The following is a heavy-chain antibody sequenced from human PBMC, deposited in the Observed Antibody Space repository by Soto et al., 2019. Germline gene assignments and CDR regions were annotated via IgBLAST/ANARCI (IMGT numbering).Heavy chain of an antibody. V-gene: IGHV5-51*01. D-gene: IGHD6-13*01. J-gene: IGHJ4*02. CDR3: ARQSAYSSSWYRSDY. CDR1: GYSFTSYW. Sequence: GESLKSSCKGSGYSFTSYWIGWVRQMPVKGLEWMGVIYPGDSDTRYSPSFQGQVTISADKSISTAYLQWSSLKASDTAMYYCARQSAYSSSWYRSDYWGQGTLVTVSS. CDR2: IYPGDSDT.